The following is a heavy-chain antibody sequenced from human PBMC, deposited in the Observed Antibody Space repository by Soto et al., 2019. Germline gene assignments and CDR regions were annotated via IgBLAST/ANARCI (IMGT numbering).Heavy chain of an antibody. J-gene: IGHJ6*02. CDR3: ASIYDRWSERHYHYYYVMDV. V-gene: IGHV1-69*13. Sequence: GASVKVSCKASGGTFSSYAISWVRQAPGQGLEWMGGIIPIFGTADYAQKFQGRATITADESTSTAYMELSSLRSEDTAVYYCASIYDRWSERHYHYYYVMDVWGQGPTVTVPS. CDR2: IIPIFGTA. D-gene: IGHD3-3*01. CDR1: GGTFSSYA.